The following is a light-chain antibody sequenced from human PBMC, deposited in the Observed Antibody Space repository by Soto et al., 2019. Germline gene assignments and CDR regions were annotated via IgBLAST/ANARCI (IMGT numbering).Light chain of an antibody. CDR1: QSVISSY. V-gene: IGKV3-20*01. Sequence: EIVLTQSPGTLSLSPGERATLSCRASQSVISSYFAWYQQKPGQAPRLLIYGASNRATGIPDRFSGSGSGTDFTLTISRLEPEDFAVYYCQQYVSSPWTFGQGTKVEIK. CDR3: QQYVSSPWT. J-gene: IGKJ1*01. CDR2: GAS.